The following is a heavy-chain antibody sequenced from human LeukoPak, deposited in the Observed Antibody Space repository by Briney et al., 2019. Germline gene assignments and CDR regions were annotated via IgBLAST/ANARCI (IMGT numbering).Heavy chain of an antibody. Sequence: GGSLRLSCEASGFTFSSYSMNWVRQAPGKGLEWLPYLGIYYISYADSVKGRFTISRDNAENSVFLQMNGLRADDTAIYYCVRDKDWAFDYWGRGTLVTVSS. D-gene: IGHD3-9*01. CDR3: VRDKDWAFDY. CDR2: LGIYYI. CDR1: GFTFSSYS. J-gene: IGHJ4*02. V-gene: IGHV3-21*05.